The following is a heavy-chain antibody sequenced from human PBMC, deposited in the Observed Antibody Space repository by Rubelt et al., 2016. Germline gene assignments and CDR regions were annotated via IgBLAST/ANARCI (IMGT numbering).Heavy chain of an antibody. V-gene: IGHV4-34*01. CDR2: INHRGST. Sequence: QVQLQQWGAGLLKPSETLSLTRAVYGGSFSGYYWSWIRQPPGKGLEWIGEINHRGSTNYNPSLKSLVTISVDPSMNQFSLKLSSVTAADTAVYYCARGRGSYALDCWGQGTLVTVSS. J-gene: IGHJ4*02. CDR1: GGSFSGYY. CDR3: ARGRGSYALDC. D-gene: IGHD1-26*01.